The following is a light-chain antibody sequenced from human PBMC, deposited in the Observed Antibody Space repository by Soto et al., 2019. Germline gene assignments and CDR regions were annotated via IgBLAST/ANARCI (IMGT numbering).Light chain of an antibody. V-gene: IGLV2-14*01. CDR1: SNDVGGYNY. CDR2: DVS. J-gene: IGLJ2*01. Sequence: QSALTQPASVSGSPGQSIAISCTGTSNDVGGYNYVSWNQQHPGKAPKLMIYDVSARPSGVSNRFSGSKSDNTASLTISGLQAEDEADYYCSSYTSSNTVVFGGGTKLTVL. CDR3: SSYTSSNTVV.